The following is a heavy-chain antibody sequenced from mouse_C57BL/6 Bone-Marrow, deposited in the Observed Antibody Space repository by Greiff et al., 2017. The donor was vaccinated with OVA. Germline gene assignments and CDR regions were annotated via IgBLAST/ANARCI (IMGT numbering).Heavy chain of an antibody. D-gene: IGHD3-2*02. CDR3: ARQRRPL. Sequence: VQLKESGPGLVKPSQSLSLTCSVTGYSITSGYYWNWIRQFPGNKLEWMGYISYDGSNNYNPSLKNRISITRDTSKNQFFLKLNSVTTEDTATYYCARQRRPLGGQGTLVTVSA. CDR1: GYSITSGYY. V-gene: IGHV3-6*01. CDR2: ISYDGSN. J-gene: IGHJ3*01.